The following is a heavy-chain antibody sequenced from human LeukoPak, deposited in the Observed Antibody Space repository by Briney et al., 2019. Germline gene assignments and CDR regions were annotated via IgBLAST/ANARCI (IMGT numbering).Heavy chain of an antibody. J-gene: IGHJ3*02. CDR1: GFSVTNYV. CDR2: ISESGDYT. CDR3: VRDGFNYTARDNDSLDI. V-gene: IGHV3-23*01. Sequence: GGTLRLSCAASGFSVTNYVMSWVRQAPGKGLDWVSGISESGDYTHYVDSVKGRFTISRDNSKNTLFMKMNSLRAEDTAVYYCVRDGFNYTARDNDSLDIWGQGTVMMVSS. D-gene: IGHD3-22*01.